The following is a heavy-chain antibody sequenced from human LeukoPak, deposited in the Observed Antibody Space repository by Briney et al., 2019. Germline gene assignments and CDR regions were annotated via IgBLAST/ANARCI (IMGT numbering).Heavy chain of an antibody. CDR3: ARTSSSGLVGGYYFDY. J-gene: IGHJ4*02. CDR1: GDSISSYY. CDR2: IYYSGST. D-gene: IGHD6-19*01. V-gene: IGHV4-59*08. Sequence: SETLSLTCTVSGDSISSYYWSWIRQPPGRGLEWIGYIYYSGSTNQNPSLRSRVTISVGTSKNQFSLKLSSVTAADTAVYYCARTSSSGLVGGYYFDYWGQGTLVTVSS.